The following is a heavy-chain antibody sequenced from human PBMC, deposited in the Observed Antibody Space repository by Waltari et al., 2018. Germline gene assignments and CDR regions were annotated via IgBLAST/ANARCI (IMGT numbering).Heavy chain of an antibody. Sequence: QVQLQQWGAGLLKPSETLSLTCAVYGGSFSGYYWSWIRQPQGKGLEWIGEINQSGSTNYNPSLKCRVTISVDTSKNQFSLKLSSVTAADTAVYYCARGPGIAAAGIRGWFDPWGQGTLVTVSS. D-gene: IGHD6-13*01. V-gene: IGHV4-34*01. CDR1: GGSFSGYY. CDR2: INQSGST. CDR3: ARGPGIAAAGIRGWFDP. J-gene: IGHJ5*02.